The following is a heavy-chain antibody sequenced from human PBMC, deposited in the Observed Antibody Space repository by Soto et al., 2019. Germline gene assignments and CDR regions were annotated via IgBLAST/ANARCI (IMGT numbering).Heavy chain of an antibody. CDR1: GFGFSAYA. V-gene: IGHV3-23*01. J-gene: IGHJ4*02. D-gene: IGHD5-12*01. Sequence: EVQLLESGGALVQPGGSLRLSCAASGFGFSAYAMSWVRQAPGRGLQWVTVTTGGGETTYYADSVRGRFTISRDNSKNTLHLHMYSLRAEDTATYYCAKAQEASGNVNSFLHFWGQGTLVTVSS. CDR2: TTGGGETT. CDR3: AKAQEASGNVNSFLHF.